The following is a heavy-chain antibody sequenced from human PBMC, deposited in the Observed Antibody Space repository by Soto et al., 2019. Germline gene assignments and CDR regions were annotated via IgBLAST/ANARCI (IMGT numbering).Heavy chain of an antibody. CDR1: GLTLGSYW. D-gene: IGHD6-13*01. CDR2: INIDGSST. Sequence: EVQLVESGGGLVQPGGSRGLPVEASGLTLGSYWLPWVRQAPGKGLVWVSRINIDGSSTSYADSVKGRFTISRDNAKNTLYLQMNSLRAEDTAVYYCARDQGAAAGPWGQGTLVTVSS. V-gene: IGHV3-74*01. J-gene: IGHJ5*02. CDR3: ARDQGAAAGP.